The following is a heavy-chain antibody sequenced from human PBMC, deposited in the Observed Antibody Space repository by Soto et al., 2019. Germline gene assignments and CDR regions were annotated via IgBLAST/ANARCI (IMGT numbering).Heavy chain of an antibody. CDR3: AREGDVPYYYYGMDV. Sequence: QVHLVQSGAEVKKPGASVKVSCKTSGYTFTRYGISWVRQAPGQGVEWMGWISGYDGRTNFAQKVQDRVTMTTDTSKSTVYLEMRSLRSDDTAVYYCAREGDVPYYYYGMDVWGQGTTVTVSS. J-gene: IGHJ6*02. D-gene: IGHD2-21*02. CDR2: ISGYDGRT. V-gene: IGHV1-18*01. CDR1: GYTFTRYG.